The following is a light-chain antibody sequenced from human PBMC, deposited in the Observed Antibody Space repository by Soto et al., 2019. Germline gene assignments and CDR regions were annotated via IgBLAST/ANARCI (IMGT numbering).Light chain of an antibody. Sequence: GTSSDVGGYNYVSWYQQHPGKAPKLMIYDVSNRPSGVSNRFSGSKSGNTASLTISGLQAEDEADYYCSSYTSSSTQVFGTGTKVTVL. J-gene: IGLJ1*01. CDR2: DVS. CDR1: SSDVGGYNY. V-gene: IGLV2-14*04. CDR3: SSYTSSSTQV.